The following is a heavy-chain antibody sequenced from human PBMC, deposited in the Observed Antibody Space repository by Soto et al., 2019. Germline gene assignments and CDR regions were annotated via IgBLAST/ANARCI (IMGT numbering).Heavy chain of an antibody. D-gene: IGHD3-3*01. V-gene: IGHV3-33*01. CDR1: GFTFSSYP. CDR3: ARGGFWRDN. Sequence: QVQLVESGGGVVQPGRSLRLSCAASGFTFSSYPMYWVRQAPGKGLEWVAVIWYDGNNKFHADSLKGRFTISRDNSKNTLDLQMNSLRAEDRAVYYCARGGFWRDNWGQGTLVTVSS. J-gene: IGHJ4*02. CDR2: IWYDGNNK.